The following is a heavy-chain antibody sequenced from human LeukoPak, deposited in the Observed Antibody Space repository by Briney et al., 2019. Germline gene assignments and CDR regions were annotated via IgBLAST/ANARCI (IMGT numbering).Heavy chain of an antibody. CDR1: GFTFSSYG. J-gene: IGHJ4*02. CDR2: IRYDGSNK. V-gene: IGHV3-30*02. Sequence: GGSLRLSCAASGFTFSSYGMHWVRQAPGKGLEWVAFIRYDGSNKYYADSVKGRFTISRDNSKNTLYLQMNSLRAEDTAVYYCEKDYRQQWLGQIPDYWGQGTLVTVSS. D-gene: IGHD6-19*01. CDR3: EKDYRQQWLGQIPDY.